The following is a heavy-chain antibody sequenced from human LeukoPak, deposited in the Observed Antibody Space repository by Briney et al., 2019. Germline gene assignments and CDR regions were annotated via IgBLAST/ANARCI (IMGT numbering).Heavy chain of an antibody. J-gene: IGHJ4*02. V-gene: IGHV4-59*01. CDR3: ARGLPESYDSWSGPYFDY. CDR2: IYYSGST. D-gene: IGHD3-3*01. CDR1: GRSISSYY. Sequence: SATQSLTCTLSGRSISSYYWSWTRQPPGKGLEWIGYIYYSGSTNYNPSLKSPVSISVDTSTNQFSLKLSSVTAAATAVYYCARGLPESYDSWSGPYFDYWGQRTLVTVSS.